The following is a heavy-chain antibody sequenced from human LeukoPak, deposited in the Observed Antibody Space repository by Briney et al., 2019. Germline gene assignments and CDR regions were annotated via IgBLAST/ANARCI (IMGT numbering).Heavy chain of an antibody. CDR3: ARDPPQDY. J-gene: IGHJ4*02. CDR2: IYSGGST. CDR1: GFTFSSYG. Sequence: GGSLRLSCAASGFTFSSYGMSWVRQAPGKGLEWVSVIYSGGSTYYADSVKGRFTISRDNSKNTLYLQMNSLRAEDTAVYYCARDPPQDYWGQGTLVTVSS. V-gene: IGHV3-66*01.